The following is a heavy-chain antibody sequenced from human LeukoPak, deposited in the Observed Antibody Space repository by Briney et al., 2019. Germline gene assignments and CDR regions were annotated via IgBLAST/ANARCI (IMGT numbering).Heavy chain of an antibody. V-gene: IGHV3-48*01. J-gene: IGHJ4*02. D-gene: IGHD5-24*01. CDR3: ARDYKYAFDN. Sequence: GGSLRLSCAASGFTFSDYSMNWVRQAPGKWLEWISYIGIDSGNTNYADSVKGRFTISGDKAKNSLYLQMNSLRVEDTAVYHCARDYKYAFDNWGQGTLVTVSS. CDR1: GFTFSDYS. CDR2: IGIDSGNT.